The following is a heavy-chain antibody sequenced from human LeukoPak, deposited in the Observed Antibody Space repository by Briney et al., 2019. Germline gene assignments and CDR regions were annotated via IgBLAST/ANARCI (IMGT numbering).Heavy chain of an antibody. CDR3: ASTDYGGNNNWFDP. D-gene: IGHD4-23*01. CDR1: GGSISSYY. Sequence: PSETLSLTCTVSGGSISSYYWSWIRQPPRKGLEWIGYIYYSGSTNYNPSLKSRVTISVDTSKNQFSLKLSSVTAADTAVYYCASTDYGGNNNWFDPWGQGTLVTVSS. J-gene: IGHJ5*02. V-gene: IGHV4-59*01. CDR2: IYYSGST.